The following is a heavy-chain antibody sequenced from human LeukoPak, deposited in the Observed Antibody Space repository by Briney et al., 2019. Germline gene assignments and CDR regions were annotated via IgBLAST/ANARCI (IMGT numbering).Heavy chain of an antibody. CDR3: ARDIVVVPAAIVSAYYYYYYGMDV. J-gene: IGHJ6*02. D-gene: IGHD2-2*01. CDR2: ISYDGSNK. V-gene: IGHV3-30*19. CDR1: GFTFRTYG. Sequence: GGSLRLSCAASGFTFRTYGMHWVRQAPGKGLEWVAVISYDGSNKYYADSVKGRFTISRDNSKNTLYLQMNSLRAEDTAVYYCARDIVVVPAAIVSAYYYYYYGMDVWGQGTTVTVSS.